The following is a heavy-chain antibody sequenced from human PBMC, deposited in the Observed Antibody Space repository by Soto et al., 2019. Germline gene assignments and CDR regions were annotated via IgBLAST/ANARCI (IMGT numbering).Heavy chain of an antibody. V-gene: IGHV4-39*07. CDR1: GGSVSSGSYY. CDR3: ARGSTTVVTPNWFDP. Sequence: SETLSLTCTVSGGSVSSGSYYWSWVRQTPGQGLEWIGEIYHSGSGNYNPSLKSRVIMSVDKSKNQFSLKLNSVTAADTAIYYCARGSTTVVTPNWFDPWGQGTLVTVSS. CDR2: IYHSGSG. J-gene: IGHJ5*02. D-gene: IGHD4-17*01.